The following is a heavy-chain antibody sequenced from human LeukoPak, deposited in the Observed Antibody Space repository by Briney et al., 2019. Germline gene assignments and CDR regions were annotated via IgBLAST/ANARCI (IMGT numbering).Heavy chain of an antibody. CDR1: GGSISSSSYY. J-gene: IGHJ3*02. CDR3: AMGRSDYGFIGAFDI. CDR2: ISGSGGST. Sequence: PSETLSLTCTVSGGSISSSSYYWGWIRQPPGKGLEWVSAISGSGGSTYYADSVKGRFTISRDNSKNTLYLQMNSLRAEGTAVYYCAMGRSDYGFIGAFDIWGQGTMVTVSS. D-gene: IGHD4-17*01. V-gene: IGHV3-23*01.